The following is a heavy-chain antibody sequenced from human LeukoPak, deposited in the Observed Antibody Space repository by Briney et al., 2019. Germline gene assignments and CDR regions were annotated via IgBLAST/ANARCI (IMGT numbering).Heavy chain of an antibody. V-gene: IGHV3-33*01. CDR1: GFTFSTSC. D-gene: IGHD5-12*01. Sequence: QPGRSLRLSCAASGFTFSTSCMHWVRQAPGKGLEWVAVMWYDGSNKSYADSVKGRFTISRDNSKITLYLQMNTLRAEDTAVYYCARARVATRGPDYWGQGTLVTVSS. J-gene: IGHJ4*02. CDR2: MWYDGSNK. CDR3: ARARVATRGPDY.